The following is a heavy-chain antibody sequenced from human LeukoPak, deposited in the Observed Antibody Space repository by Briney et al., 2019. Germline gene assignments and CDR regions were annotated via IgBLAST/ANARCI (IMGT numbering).Heavy chain of an antibody. CDR2: INPNSGGT. CDR3: ARDGPLGSYGYNGWFDP. CDR1: GYTFTGYY. V-gene: IGHV1-2*02. D-gene: IGHD5-12*01. J-gene: IGHJ5*02. Sequence: ASVKVSCKASGYTFTGYYMHWVRQTPGQGLEWMGWINPNSGGTNYAQKFQGRVTMTRDTSISTAYMELSRLRSDDTAVYYCARDGPLGSYGYNGWFDPWGQGTLVTVSS.